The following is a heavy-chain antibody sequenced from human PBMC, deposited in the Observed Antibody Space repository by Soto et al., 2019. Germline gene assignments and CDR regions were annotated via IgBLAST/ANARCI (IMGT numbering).Heavy chain of an antibody. J-gene: IGHJ4*02. V-gene: IGHV3-74*03. CDR3: TRMNTGWIPFDS. Sequence: GGSLRLSCAASGFTFSNHWMYWVRQAPGKGLVWVSRINTDGTVTTYADSVKGRFTISRDNAKNTLYLQMNSLRAEDTAVYHCTRMNTGWIPFDSWGQGTLVTVSS. D-gene: IGHD6-19*01. CDR1: GFTFSNHW. CDR2: INTDGTVT.